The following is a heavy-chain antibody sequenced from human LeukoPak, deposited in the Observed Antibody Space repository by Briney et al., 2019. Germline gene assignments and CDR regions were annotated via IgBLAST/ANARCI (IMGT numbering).Heavy chain of an antibody. CDR3: ARGELRDYYYYYYMDV. Sequence: PGGSLRLSCAASGFTFSSYSMNWVRQAPGKGLEWVSSISSSSSYIYYADSVKGRFTISRDNAKNSLYLQMNSLRAEDTAVYYCARGELRDYYYYYYMDVWGKGTTVTVSS. V-gene: IGHV3-21*01. J-gene: IGHJ6*03. CDR2: ISSSSSYI. D-gene: IGHD1-26*01. CDR1: GFTFSSYS.